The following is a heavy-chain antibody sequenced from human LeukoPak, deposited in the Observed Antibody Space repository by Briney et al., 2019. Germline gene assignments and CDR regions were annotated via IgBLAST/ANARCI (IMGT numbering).Heavy chain of an antibody. J-gene: IGHJ4*02. D-gene: IGHD5-24*01. V-gene: IGHV1-2*02. CDR1: GYTFTGYY. Sequence: GASVKVSCKASGYTFTGYYMHWVRQSPGQGLEWMGWINPNSGGTNYAQKFQGRVAMTRDTSISTAYMELSRLRSDDTAVYYCARGLRGGSGPAHFDSWGQGALVTVSS. CDR3: ARGLRGGSGPAHFDS. CDR2: INPNSGGT.